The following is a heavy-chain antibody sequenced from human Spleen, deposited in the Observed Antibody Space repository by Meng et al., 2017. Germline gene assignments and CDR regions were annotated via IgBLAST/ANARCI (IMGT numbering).Heavy chain of an antibody. J-gene: IGHJ4*02. CDR2: IYYSGST. Sequence: QVQLQESGPGLVKPSETLSLTCTVSGDSISSGDYYWSWIRQPPGKGLEWIGYIYYSGSTYYNPSLKSRVTISVDKSKNQFSLKLSSVTAADTAVYYCARSSEDGDYVSLFDYWGQGTLVTVSS. V-gene: IGHV4-30-4*01. CDR3: ARSSEDGDYVSLFDY. D-gene: IGHD4-17*01. CDR1: GDSISSGDYY.